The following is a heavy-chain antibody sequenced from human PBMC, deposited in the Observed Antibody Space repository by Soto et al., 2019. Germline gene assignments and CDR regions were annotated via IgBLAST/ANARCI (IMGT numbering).Heavy chain of an antibody. D-gene: IGHD6-13*01. CDR1: GGSVSSGSYY. Sequence: SETLSLTCTVSGGSVSSGSYYWSWIRQPPGKGLERIGYIYYSGSTNYNPSLKSRVTISVDTSKNQFSLKLSSVTAADTAVYYCARDERGAAAADYYYYGMDVWGQGTTVTVSS. CDR2: IYYSGST. J-gene: IGHJ6*02. CDR3: ARDERGAAAADYYYYGMDV. V-gene: IGHV4-61*01.